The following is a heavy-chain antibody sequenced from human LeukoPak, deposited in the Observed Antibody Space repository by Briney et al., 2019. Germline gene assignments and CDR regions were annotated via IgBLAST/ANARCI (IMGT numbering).Heavy chain of an antibody. V-gene: IGHV4-59*02. CDR1: GGSVSSYY. Sequence: SETLSLTCTVSGGSVSSYYWSWIRQPPGKGLEWIGYIYYSGSTNYNPSLKSRVTISVDTSKNQFSLKLSSVTAADTAVYYCARDRYCSSTSCRNYYYMDVWGKGTTVTVSS. CDR3: ARDRYCSSTSCRNYYYMDV. D-gene: IGHD2-2*01. CDR2: IYYSGST. J-gene: IGHJ6*03.